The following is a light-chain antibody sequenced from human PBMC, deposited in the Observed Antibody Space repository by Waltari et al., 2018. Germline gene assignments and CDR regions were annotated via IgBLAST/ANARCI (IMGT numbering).Light chain of an antibody. V-gene: IGLV2-14*04. J-gene: IGLJ3*02. Sequence: WDQQQPGKAPILRIYDVSKRPSGVSNRFSGSKAGNTASLIISGLQAEDEADYYCSSYTSSSTWVFGGGTKLTVL. CDR3: SSYTSSSTWV. CDR2: DVS.